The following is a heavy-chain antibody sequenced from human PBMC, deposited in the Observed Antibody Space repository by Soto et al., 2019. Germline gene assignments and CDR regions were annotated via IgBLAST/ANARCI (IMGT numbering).Heavy chain of an antibody. CDR2: INHSGST. J-gene: IGHJ5*02. Sequence: QVQLQQWGAGLLKPSETLSLTCAVYGGSFSGYYWSWIRQPPGKGLEWIGEINHSGSTNYNPSLESRVTISVDTAKNQFSLKLSSVTAADTAVYYCARAPRVAGWFDPWGQGTLVTVSS. CDR3: ARAPRVAGWFDP. D-gene: IGHD2-15*01. V-gene: IGHV4-34*01. CDR1: GGSFSGYY.